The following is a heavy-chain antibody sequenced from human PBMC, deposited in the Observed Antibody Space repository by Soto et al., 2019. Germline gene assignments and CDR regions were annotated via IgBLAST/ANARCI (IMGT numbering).Heavy chain of an antibody. CDR3: ARDGSGIYYDSSGYLGY. J-gene: IGHJ4*02. D-gene: IGHD3-22*01. V-gene: IGHV1-46*01. Sequence: GASVKVSCKASGYTFTSYYMHWVRQAPGQGLEWMGIINPSGGSTSYAQKFQGRVTMTRDTSTSTVYMELSSLRSEDTAVYYCARDGSGIYYDSSGYLGYWGQGTLVTVSS. CDR2: INPSGGST. CDR1: GYTFTSYY.